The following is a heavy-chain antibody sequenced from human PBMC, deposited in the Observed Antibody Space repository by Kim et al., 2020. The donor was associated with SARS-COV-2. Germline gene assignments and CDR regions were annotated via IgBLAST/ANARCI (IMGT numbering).Heavy chain of an antibody. J-gene: IGHJ6*02. D-gene: IGHD3-22*01. CDR3: ARDGKHPPLSITMIVVVITTVYYYGMDV. CDR2: ISAYNGNT. V-gene: IGHV1-18*01. Sequence: ASVKVSCKASGYTFTSYGISWVRQAPGQGLEWMGWISAYNGNTNYAQKLQGRVTMTTDTSTSTAYMELRSLRSDDTAVYYCARDGKHPPLSITMIVVVITTVYYYGMDVWGQGTTVTVSS. CDR1: GYTFTSYG.